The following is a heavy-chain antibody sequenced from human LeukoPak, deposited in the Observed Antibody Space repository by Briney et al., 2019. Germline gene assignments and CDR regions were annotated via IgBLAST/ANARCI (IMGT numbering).Heavy chain of an antibody. CDR2: INPSGGST. V-gene: IGHV1-46*01. D-gene: IGHD6-13*01. Sequence: GASVKVSCKASGYTFTSYYMHWVRQAPGQGLEWMGIINPSGGSTSYAQKFQGRVTMTTDTSTSTAYMELRSLRADDTAVYYCAREGYPGYSSSWPFAEYFQHWGQGTLVTVSS. CDR3: AREGYPGYSSSWPFAEYFQH. CDR1: GYTFTSYY. J-gene: IGHJ1*01.